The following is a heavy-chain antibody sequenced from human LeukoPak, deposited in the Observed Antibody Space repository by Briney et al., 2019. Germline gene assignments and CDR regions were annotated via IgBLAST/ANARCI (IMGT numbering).Heavy chain of an antibody. CDR1: GFTFSSYW. CDR2: IKQDGSEK. CDR3: ARVAFFYRAPFFDS. J-gene: IGHJ4*02. Sequence: GGSLRLSCAASGFTFSSYWMNWVRQAPGKGLEWVASIKQDGSEKYYVDSVKGRFTISRDNAKNSLYLQMNSLRAEDTAVYYCARVAFFYRAPFFDSWGQGTLVTVSS. V-gene: IGHV3-7*01. D-gene: IGHD2/OR15-2a*01.